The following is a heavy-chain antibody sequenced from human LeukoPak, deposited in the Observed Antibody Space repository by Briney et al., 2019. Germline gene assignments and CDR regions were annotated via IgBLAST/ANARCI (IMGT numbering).Heavy chain of an antibody. CDR2: IYYSGNT. V-gene: IGHV4-59*08. J-gene: IGHJ4*02. CDR1: GGSISSYY. D-gene: IGHD4-11*01. Sequence: SETLSLTCTVSGGSISSYYWSWIRQLAGKGLEWIGYIYYSGNTNYNPSLKSRVTISVDTSKNQISLKLSSVTAADTAVYYCARHRTVTNNFDYWGQGTLVTVSS. CDR3: ARHRTVTNNFDY.